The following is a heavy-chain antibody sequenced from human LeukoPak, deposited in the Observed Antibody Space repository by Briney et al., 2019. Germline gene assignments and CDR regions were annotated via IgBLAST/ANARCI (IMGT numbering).Heavy chain of an antibody. D-gene: IGHD3-22*01. CDR1: GGTFSSYA. V-gene: IGHV1-69*05. CDR3: ARDSSGYYYDAFDI. CDR2: IIPIFGTA. Sequence: SVKVSCKAFGGTFSSYAISWVRQAPGQGLEWMGGIIPIFGTANYAQKFQGRVTITTDESTSTAYMELSSLRSEDTAVYYCARDSSGYYYDAFDIWGQGTMVTVSS. J-gene: IGHJ3*02.